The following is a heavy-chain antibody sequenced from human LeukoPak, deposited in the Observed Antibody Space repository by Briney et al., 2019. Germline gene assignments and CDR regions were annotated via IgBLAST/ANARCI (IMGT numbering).Heavy chain of an antibody. CDR3: ASLMAAIYYFDY. Sequence: PSETLSLTCTVSGASISSYYWSWIRQPPGKGLEWIGHIYYSGSTDYNPSLKSRVSISVDTSKNQFSLKLSSVTAADTAVYYCASLMAAIYYFDYWGQGTLVTVSS. V-gene: IGHV4-59*08. J-gene: IGHJ4*02. CDR2: IYYSGST. CDR1: GASISSYY. D-gene: IGHD5-18*01.